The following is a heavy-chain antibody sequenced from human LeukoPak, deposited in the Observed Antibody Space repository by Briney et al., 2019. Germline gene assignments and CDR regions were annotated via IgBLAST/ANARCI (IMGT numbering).Heavy chain of an antibody. V-gene: IGHV3-11*04. CDR1: GFSLSDYY. CDR2: IGSTI. Sequence: GGSLRLSCLASGFSLSDYYMSWIRQAPGKGLEWVSYIGSTIYYADSVKGRLTISRDNAKNSVFLQMNSVRVEDTAVYFCARDRIQKLSLGAWFDPWGQGTLVTVSS. J-gene: IGHJ5*02. D-gene: IGHD3-16*01. CDR3: ARDRIQKLSLGAWFDP.